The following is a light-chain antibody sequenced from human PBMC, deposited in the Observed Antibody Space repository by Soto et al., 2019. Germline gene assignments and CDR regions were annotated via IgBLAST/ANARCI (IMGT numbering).Light chain of an antibody. CDR2: DAS. J-gene: IGKJ1*01. CDR3: QQYNSYSWT. Sequence: DIQMTQSPSTLSASVGDRVIITCRASQTVERWMAWYQQKPGKAPKLLIYDASSLESGVPSRFSGSGSGTEFTLTISSLQPDDFATYYCQQYNSYSWTFGQGTKVDIK. CDR1: QTVERW. V-gene: IGKV1-5*01.